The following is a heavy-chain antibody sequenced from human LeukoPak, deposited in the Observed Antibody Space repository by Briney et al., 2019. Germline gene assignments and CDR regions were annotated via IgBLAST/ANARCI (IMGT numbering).Heavy chain of an antibody. CDR1: GLTFSSYA. Sequence: PGRSLRLSCAASGLTFSSYAMHWVRQAPGKGLEWVAVISYDGSNKYYADSVKGRFTISRDNSKNTLYLQMNSLRAEDTAVYYCARDKKFAYSSSWSTRDYYYYGMDVWGQGTTVTVSS. CDR3: ARDKKFAYSSSWSTRDYYYYGMDV. J-gene: IGHJ6*02. CDR2: ISYDGSNK. D-gene: IGHD6-13*01. V-gene: IGHV3-30-3*01.